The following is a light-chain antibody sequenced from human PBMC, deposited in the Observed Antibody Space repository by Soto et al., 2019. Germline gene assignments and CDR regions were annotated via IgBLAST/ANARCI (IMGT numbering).Light chain of an antibody. V-gene: IGKV3-15*01. Sequence: EIVMTQSPATLALSPGGITTFSCRSSQSFIINLAWYQQKPCQAPXVLXXGAXIRATGIPARFSGSGSGTEFTLTISTLQSEDFAIYYCQHYNNWPPWTFGQGTKV. CDR3: QHYNNWPPWT. CDR2: GAX. J-gene: IGKJ1*01. CDR1: QSFIIN.